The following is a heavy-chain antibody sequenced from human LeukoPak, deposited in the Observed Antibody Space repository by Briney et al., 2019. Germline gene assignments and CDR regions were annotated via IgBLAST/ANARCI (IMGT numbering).Heavy chain of an antibody. J-gene: IGHJ4*02. V-gene: IGHV3-49*03. CDR2: IRSKAYGGTT. CDR1: GFTFGDYA. Sequence: GGSLRLSCTASGFTFGDYAMSWFRQAPAKGLEWVGFIRSKAYGGTTEYAASVKGRFTISRDDSKSIAYLQMNSLKTEDTAVYYCTRAACGGDCYSTTYYFDYWGQGTLVTVSS. CDR3: TRAACGGDCYSTTYYFDY. D-gene: IGHD2-21*02.